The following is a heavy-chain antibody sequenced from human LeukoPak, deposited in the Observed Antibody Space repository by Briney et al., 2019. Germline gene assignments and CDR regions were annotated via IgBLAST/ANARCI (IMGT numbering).Heavy chain of an antibody. Sequence: ASVKVSCKASGYTFTSYYMHWVRQAPGQGLEWMGWINPNSGGTNYAQKFQGRVTMTRDTSISTAYMELSRLRSDDTAVYYCARVGYYGSGSYYSGAPYYFDYWGQGTLVTVSS. J-gene: IGHJ4*02. V-gene: IGHV1-2*02. D-gene: IGHD3-10*01. CDR1: GYTFTSYY. CDR3: ARVGYYGSGSYYSGAPYYFDY. CDR2: INPNSGGT.